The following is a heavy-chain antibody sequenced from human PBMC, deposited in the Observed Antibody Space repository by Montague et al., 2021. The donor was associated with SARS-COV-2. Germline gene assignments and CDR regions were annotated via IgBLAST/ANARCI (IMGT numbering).Heavy chain of an antibody. CDR1: GGSISSGSYY. Sequence: LSLTCTVSGGSISSGSYYWNWIRQPAGKGLEWIGRIYTSGSTNYNPSLKSRVTISVDTSKNQFSLKLSSVTAADTAVYYYARESLHLTGYYNDYFDYWGQGTLVTVSS. CDR3: ARESLHLTGYYNDYFDY. CDR2: IYTSGST. D-gene: IGHD3-9*01. V-gene: IGHV4-61*02. J-gene: IGHJ4*02.